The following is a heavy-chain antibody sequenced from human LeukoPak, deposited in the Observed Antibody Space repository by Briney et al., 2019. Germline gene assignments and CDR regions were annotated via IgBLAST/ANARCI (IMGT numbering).Heavy chain of an antibody. V-gene: IGHV3-48*03. CDR3: ASARLYSSSWYCYFDY. CDR1: GMRFSSYE. D-gene: IGHD6-13*01. CDR2: ISSGGTTI. Sequence: GALRLSCAASGMRFSSYEMNWCRQAPGKGVEGVSFISSGGTTIYYADSVKGRFTISRDNAKNALYLQMNNLRAEDTAVYYCASARLYSSSWYCYFDYWGRGTLVTVSS. J-gene: IGHJ4*02.